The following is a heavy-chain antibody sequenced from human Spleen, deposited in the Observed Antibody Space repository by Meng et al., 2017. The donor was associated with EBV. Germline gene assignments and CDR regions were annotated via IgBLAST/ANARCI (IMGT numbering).Heavy chain of an antibody. CDR2: ISAYNGDT. CDR3: ALSVVQPAAYDY. J-gene: IGHJ4*02. CDR1: GYTFTSYG. V-gene: IGHV1-18*01. Sequence: QVQLGQSGAEVKKPGASVKVSCKTYGYTFTSYGISWVRPAPGQGLEWMGWISAYNGDTDYAQQLQGRVTMTTDTSTSTVYMELRSLRSDDTAVYYCALSVVQPAAYDYWGQGTLVTVSS. D-gene: IGHD2-2*01.